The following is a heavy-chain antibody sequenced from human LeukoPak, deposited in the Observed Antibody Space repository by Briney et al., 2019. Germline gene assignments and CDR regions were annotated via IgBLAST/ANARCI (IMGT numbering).Heavy chain of an antibody. Sequence: GGALRLSCAASGFTFSSYWMHWVRLAPGKGLVWVSRINSDGSSTSYADSVKGRFAISRDNAKNTLYLQMNSLRAEDTAVYYCARAGYCSGGSCYHQPYYYYYYMDVWGKGTTVTVSS. V-gene: IGHV3-74*01. D-gene: IGHD2-15*01. J-gene: IGHJ6*03. CDR1: GFTFSSYW. CDR3: ARAGYCSGGSCYHQPYYYYYYMDV. CDR2: INSDGSST.